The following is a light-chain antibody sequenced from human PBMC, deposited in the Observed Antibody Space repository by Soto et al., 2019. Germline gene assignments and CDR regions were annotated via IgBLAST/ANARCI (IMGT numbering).Light chain of an antibody. Sequence: QSALTQPRSVSGSPGQSVTISCTGASSDVGGYNYVSWYQQHPGKAPKLMIYEVSNRPSGVSNRFSGSQSGNTASLTISGLQAEDEANYYCSSYTTSNTPLYVCGTGTKVTVL. V-gene: IGLV2-14*01. J-gene: IGLJ1*01. CDR2: EVS. CDR3: SSYTTSNTPLYV. CDR1: SSDVGGYNY.